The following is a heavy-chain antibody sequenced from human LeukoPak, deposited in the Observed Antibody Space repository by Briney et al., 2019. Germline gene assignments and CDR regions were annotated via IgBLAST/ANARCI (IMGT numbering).Heavy chain of an antibody. CDR1: GFTFGSYG. V-gene: IGHV3-30*18. D-gene: IGHD3-22*01. Sequence: GGSLRLSCAASGFTFGSYGMHWVRQAPGKGLEWVAVISYDGSNKYYADSVKGRFTISRDNSKNTLYLQMNSLRAEDTAVYYCAKGLLVVVITTSFDYWGQGTLVTVSS. CDR3: AKGLLVVVITTSFDY. J-gene: IGHJ4*02. CDR2: ISYDGSNK.